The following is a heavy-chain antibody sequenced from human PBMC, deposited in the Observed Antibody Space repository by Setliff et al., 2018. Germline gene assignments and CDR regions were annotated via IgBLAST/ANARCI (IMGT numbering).Heavy chain of an antibody. V-gene: IGHV4-34*01. CDR3: AREQWLDPPGYYYMDV. J-gene: IGHJ6*03. Sequence: SETLSLTCAVYGGSFSGYYWSWIRQPPGKGLEWIGEINHSGSTNYNPSLKSRVTMSIDTSKNQFSLKVSSVTAADMAVYYCAREQWLDPPGYYYMDVWAKGTTVTVSS. D-gene: IGHD6-19*01. CDR1: GGSFSGYY. CDR2: INHSGST.